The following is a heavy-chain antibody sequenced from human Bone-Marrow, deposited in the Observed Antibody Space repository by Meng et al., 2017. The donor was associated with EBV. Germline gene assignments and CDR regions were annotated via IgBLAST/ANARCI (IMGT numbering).Heavy chain of an antibody. CDR3: ARGCSGGSCSPFDY. D-gene: IGHD2-15*01. CDR1: GGSFSGYY. CDR2: INHSGST. J-gene: IGHJ4*02. Sequence: QVQVTQWGAGLLKPAETQSLTCAVYGGSFSGYYWSWIRQPPGKGLEWIGEINHSGSTNYNPSLKSRVTISVDTSKNQLSLKLSSVTAADTAVYYCARGCSGGSCSPFDYWGQGTLVTVSS. V-gene: IGHV4-34*01.